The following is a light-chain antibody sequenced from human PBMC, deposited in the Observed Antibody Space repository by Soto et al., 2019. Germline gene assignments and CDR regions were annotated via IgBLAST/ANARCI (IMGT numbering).Light chain of an antibody. V-gene: IGLV1-51*01. J-gene: IGLJ2*01. CDR1: SSNIGNNY. CDR2: DNN. Sequence: QSVLTQPPSVSAAPGQTVTISGSGTSSNIGNNYVSWYQQLLRRAPKLLIYDNNTRPSGIPDRFSGSKSGTYATLAITGPQTWDEADYYCGTWDSSRSAHVVFGGGTKLTVL. CDR3: GTWDSSRSAHVV.